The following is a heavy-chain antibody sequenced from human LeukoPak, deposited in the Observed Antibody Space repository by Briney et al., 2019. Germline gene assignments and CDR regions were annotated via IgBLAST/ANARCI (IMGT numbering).Heavy chain of an antibody. D-gene: IGHD6-13*01. CDR2: TYYRSKCYN. CDR1: GDSVSSNSAS. Sequence: SQALSLTCALSGDSVSSNSASWNWIRQSPSKGLEWVGRTYYRSKCYNDYAVAVKSRITINPDTSKNQFSLQLNSVTPEDTAVYYCARAYSSWSEGFDYWGQGTLVTVSS. J-gene: IGHJ4*02. V-gene: IGHV6-1*01. CDR3: ARAYSSWSEGFDY.